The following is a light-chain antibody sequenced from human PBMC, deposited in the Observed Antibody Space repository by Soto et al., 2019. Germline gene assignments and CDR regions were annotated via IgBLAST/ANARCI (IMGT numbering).Light chain of an antibody. J-gene: IGLJ1*01. CDR3: QSYESSSLSGFV. CDR2: EVS. V-gene: IGLV2-8*01. CDR1: SSDVGGYNY. Sequence: QSALTQPPSASGSPGQSVTISCIGTSSDVGGYNYVSWYQQHPGKAPKLIISEVSKRPSGVPDRFSGSKSGNTASLTVSGLQAEDEADYYCQSYESSSLSGFVFGSGTKLTVL.